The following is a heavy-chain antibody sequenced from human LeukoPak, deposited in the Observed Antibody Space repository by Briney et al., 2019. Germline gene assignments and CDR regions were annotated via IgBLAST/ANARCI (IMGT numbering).Heavy chain of an antibody. Sequence: PSETLSLTCAVYGGSFSGYYWSWIRQPPGKGLEWIGEINHSGSTNYNPSLKSRVTISVDTSKNQFSLKLSSVTAADTAVYYCARGLRYFELWGRGTLVTVSS. CDR1: GGSFSGYY. CDR3: ARGLRYFEL. CDR2: INHSGST. J-gene: IGHJ2*01. V-gene: IGHV4-34*01.